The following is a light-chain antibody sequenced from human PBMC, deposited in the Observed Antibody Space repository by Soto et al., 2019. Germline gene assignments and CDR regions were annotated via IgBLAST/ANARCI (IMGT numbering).Light chain of an antibody. Sequence: EIVLTQSPGTLSLSPGERPTLSCRASQSVSSSYFAWYQQKPGQAPRLLIYGASSRATGIPDRFSGSGSGTDLTLTISRLEPEDFAVYYCQQYGSSHSLGTFGQGTRLEI. CDR3: QQYGSSHSLGT. CDR2: GAS. CDR1: QSVSSSY. J-gene: IGKJ5*01. V-gene: IGKV3-20*01.